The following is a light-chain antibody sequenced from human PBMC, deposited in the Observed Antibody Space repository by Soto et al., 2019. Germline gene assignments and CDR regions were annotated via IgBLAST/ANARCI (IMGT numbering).Light chain of an antibody. V-gene: IGLV2-14*01. Sequence: QSVLAQPASGSGSPGQSITISCTGASSDVGGYDFVSWYQHHPGTPPKLIIYEVTHRPSGVSHRFSGSKSASTASLTISGLXVEDEADYFWGSYSSTTTREVFGTGTKVTVL. CDR2: EVT. J-gene: IGLJ1*01. CDR1: SSDVGGYDF. CDR3: GSYSSTTTREV.